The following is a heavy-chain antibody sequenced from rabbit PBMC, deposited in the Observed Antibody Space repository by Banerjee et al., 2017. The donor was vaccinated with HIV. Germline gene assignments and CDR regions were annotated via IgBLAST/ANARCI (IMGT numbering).Heavy chain of an antibody. CDR2: IFAGSSGST. J-gene: IGHJ4*01. CDR3: ARERYDNYGDYDL. CDR1: GFTFSSYW. D-gene: IGHD2-1*01. Sequence: QSLEESGGDLVKPGASLTLTCTASGFTFSSYWMSWVRQAPGKGLEWIGTIFAGSSGSTDYASWAKGRLTISKTSSTTVTLQMTSLTAADTATYFCARERYDNYGDYDLWGPGTLVTVS. V-gene: IGHV1S40*01.